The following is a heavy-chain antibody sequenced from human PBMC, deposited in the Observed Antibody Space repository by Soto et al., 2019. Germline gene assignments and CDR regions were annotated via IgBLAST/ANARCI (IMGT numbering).Heavy chain of an antibody. CDR3: ARAPGGG. D-gene: IGHD3-16*01. CDR1: GFSVSNNY. Sequence: EVQLVESGGGLIQPGGSLRLSCAASGFSVSNNYFTWVRQAPGKGLEWVSVINSGGNTYYADSVKGRFTISRDNSKNTVYLQMNSLRAEDPAVYYWARAPGGGWGQGTLVTVSS. CDR2: INSGGNT. V-gene: IGHV3-53*01. J-gene: IGHJ4*02.